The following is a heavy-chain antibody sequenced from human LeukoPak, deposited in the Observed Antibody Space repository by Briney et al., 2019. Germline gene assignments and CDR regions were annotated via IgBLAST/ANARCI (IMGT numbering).Heavy chain of an antibody. Sequence: GGSLRLSCAASGFTFSSYGMHWVRQAPGKGREWVALIWYDGSNKYYADSVKGRFTISRDNSKNTLYLQMNSLRAEDTAVYYCARDRGYSYAHPLDYWGQGTLVTVSS. CDR2: IWYDGSNK. D-gene: IGHD5-18*01. V-gene: IGHV3-33*01. CDR3: ARDRGYSYAHPLDY. CDR1: GFTFSSYG. J-gene: IGHJ4*02.